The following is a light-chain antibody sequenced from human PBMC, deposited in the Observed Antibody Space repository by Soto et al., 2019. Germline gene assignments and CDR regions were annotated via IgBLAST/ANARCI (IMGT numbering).Light chain of an antibody. CDR3: QQYYSYPYT. V-gene: IGKV1-8*01. CDR2: AAS. Sequence: AIRMTQSPSSFSASTGDRVTITCRASQGISSNLAWYQQKPGKAPKLLIYAASTLQSGGPSRFSGSGSGTDFTLTISCLQSEDFATYYCQQYYSYPYTFGQGTKLEIK. CDR1: QGISSN. J-gene: IGKJ2*01.